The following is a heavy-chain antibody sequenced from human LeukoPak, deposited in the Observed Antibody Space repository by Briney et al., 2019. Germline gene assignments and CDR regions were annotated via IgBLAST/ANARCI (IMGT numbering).Heavy chain of an antibody. CDR3: AKRVSGAAAGYYFDY. CDR2: ISGSGGST. V-gene: IGHV3-23*01. Sequence: GGSLRLSCAVSGFTFSSYAMSWVHQAPGKGLEWVSAISGSGGSTYYADSVKGRFTISRDNSKNTLYLQMNSLRAEDTAVYYCAKRVSGAAAGYYFDYWGQGTLVTVSS. CDR1: GFTFSSYA. D-gene: IGHD6-13*01. J-gene: IGHJ4*02.